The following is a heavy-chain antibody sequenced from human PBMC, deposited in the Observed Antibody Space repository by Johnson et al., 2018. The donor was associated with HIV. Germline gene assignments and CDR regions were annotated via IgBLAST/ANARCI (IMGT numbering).Heavy chain of an antibody. J-gene: IGHJ3*02. D-gene: IGHD5-12*01. CDR3: AREVIVAGHGGAFDI. V-gene: IGHV3-20*04. Sequence: QLVESGGGVVRPGGSLTLSCVVSGFTFTEYGMSWVRQAPGKGLEWVSGINWNGGKTAYADSVKGRFTISRDNAKNSLYLQMISLRAEDTALYYCAREVIVAGHGGAFDIWGQGTMVTVSS. CDR2: INWNGGKT. CDR1: GFTFTEYG.